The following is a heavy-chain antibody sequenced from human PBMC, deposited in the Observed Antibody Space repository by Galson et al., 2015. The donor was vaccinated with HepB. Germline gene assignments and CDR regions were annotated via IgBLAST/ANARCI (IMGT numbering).Heavy chain of an antibody. Sequence: SLRLSCAASGFAFGSHTMIWVRQAPGRGLECVSAISGHAEKIYYAESLKGRFTISRDNSKSTVYLQISGLRVDDTAVYYCMKDSHYDFWQGSLFELWGQGTPVTVAS. CDR2: ISGHAEKI. J-gene: IGHJ4*02. V-gene: IGHV3-23*01. CDR3: MKDSHYDFWQGSLFEL. CDR1: GFAFGSHT. D-gene: IGHD3-3*01.